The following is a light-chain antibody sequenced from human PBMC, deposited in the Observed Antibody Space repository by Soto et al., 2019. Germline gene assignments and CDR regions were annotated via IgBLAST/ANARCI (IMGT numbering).Light chain of an antibody. CDR2: GAS. Sequence: EIVLTQSPATLSLSPGERATLSCRASPSVTNFLACYQQKPGQAPSLLIYGASTRATGIPARFSGSGSGTEFTLTISGLQSEDFAGYYCQQYNNWPPTWTFGQGTKVDI. CDR3: QQYNNWPPTWT. CDR1: PSVTNF. V-gene: IGKV3-15*01. J-gene: IGKJ1*01.